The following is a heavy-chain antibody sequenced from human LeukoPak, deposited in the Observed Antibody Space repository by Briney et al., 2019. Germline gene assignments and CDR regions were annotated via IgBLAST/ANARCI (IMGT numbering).Heavy chain of an antibody. J-gene: IGHJ5*02. CDR1: GYSISSGYY. CDR2: IYHSGST. Sequence: QPSETLSLTCTVSGYSISSGYYWGWIRQPPGKGLEWIGSIYHSGSTYYNPSLKSRVTISVDTSKNQFSLKLSSVTAADTAVYYCASTNINSIKFDPWGQGTLVTVSS. CDR3: ASTNINSIKFDP. V-gene: IGHV4-38-2*02. D-gene: IGHD4-23*01.